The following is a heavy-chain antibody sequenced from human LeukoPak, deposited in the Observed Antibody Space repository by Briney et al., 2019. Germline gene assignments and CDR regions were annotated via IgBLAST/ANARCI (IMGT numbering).Heavy chain of an antibody. D-gene: IGHD6-19*01. J-gene: IGHJ4*02. Sequence: ASVKVSCKVSGYTLTELSMHWVRQAPGKGLEWMGGFDPEDGETIYAQKFQGRVTMTEDTSTDTAYMELSSLRSEDTAVYYRATDSVKSSGPTGYFDYWGQGTLVTVSS. V-gene: IGHV1-24*01. CDR2: FDPEDGET. CDR1: GYTLTELS. CDR3: ATDSVKSSGPTGYFDY.